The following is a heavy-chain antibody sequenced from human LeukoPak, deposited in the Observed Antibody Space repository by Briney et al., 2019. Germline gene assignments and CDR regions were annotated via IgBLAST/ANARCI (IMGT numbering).Heavy chain of an antibody. D-gene: IGHD1-14*01. V-gene: IGHV3-21*01. J-gene: IGHJ6*03. CDR2: ISSSSSYI. CDR3: ARDRGTGKNYYYYMDV. CDR1: GFTFSSYS. Sequence: GGSLRLSCAASGFTFSSYSMNWVRQAPGKGLGWVSSISSSSSYIYYADSVKGRFTISRDNAKNSLYLQMNSLRAEDTAVYYCARDRGTGKNYYYYMDVWGKGTTVTVSS.